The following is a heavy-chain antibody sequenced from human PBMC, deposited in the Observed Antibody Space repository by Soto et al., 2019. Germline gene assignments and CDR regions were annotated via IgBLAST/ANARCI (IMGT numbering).Heavy chain of an antibody. J-gene: IGHJ4*02. V-gene: IGHV4-31*03. CDR1: GGSISSGGYY. Sequence: SETLSLTCTVSGGSISSGGYYWSWIRQHPGKGLEWIGYIYYSGSTYYNPSLKSRVTISVDTSKNQFSLKLSSVTAADTAVYYCARDLEGTGPFDYWGQGTLVTV. CDR3: ARDLEGTGPFDY. CDR2: IYYSGST. D-gene: IGHD2-8*02.